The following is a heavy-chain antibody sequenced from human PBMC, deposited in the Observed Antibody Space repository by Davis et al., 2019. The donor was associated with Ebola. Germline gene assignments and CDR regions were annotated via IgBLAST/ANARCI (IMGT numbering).Heavy chain of an antibody. Sequence: AASVKVSCKASGYTFTSYGISWVRQAPGQGLEWMGWISAYNGNTNYAQKLQGRVTITADKSTSTAYMELSSLRSEDTAVYYCARTALEWLLYDYYYYGMDVWGQGTTVTVSS. D-gene: IGHD3-3*01. CDR3: ARTALEWLLYDYYYYGMDV. J-gene: IGHJ6*02. CDR2: ISAYNGNT. CDR1: GYTFTSYG. V-gene: IGHV1-18*01.